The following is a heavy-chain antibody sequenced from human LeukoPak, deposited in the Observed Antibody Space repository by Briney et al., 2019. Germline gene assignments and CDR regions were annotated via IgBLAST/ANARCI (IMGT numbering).Heavy chain of an antibody. D-gene: IGHD6-13*01. V-gene: IGHV3-74*01. CDR1: GVPFSASW. CDR2: ISSDGSVI. CDR3: AVDRWYTMNT. Sequence: QPGGSLRLSCAASGVPFSASWMHWVRQAPGKGLAWVSHISSDGSVIVYADSVKGRFTISRDNAKNTLHLQMNSLRVDDTAVYYCAVDRWYTMNTWGQGTTVTVSS. J-gene: IGHJ6*02.